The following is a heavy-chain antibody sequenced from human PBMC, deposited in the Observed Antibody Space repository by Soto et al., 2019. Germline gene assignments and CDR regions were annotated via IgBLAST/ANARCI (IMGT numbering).Heavy chain of an antibody. D-gene: IGHD5-12*01. CDR1: GFTFDDYT. CDR2: ISWDGGST. V-gene: IGHV3-43*01. CDR3: AKGYSGYDRTFDY. J-gene: IGHJ4*02. Sequence: GGSLRLSCAASGFTFDDYTMHWVRQAPGKGLEWVSLISWDGGSTYYADSVKGRFTISRDNSKNSLYLQMNSLRTEDTALYYCAKGYSGYDRTFDYWGQGTLVTVSS.